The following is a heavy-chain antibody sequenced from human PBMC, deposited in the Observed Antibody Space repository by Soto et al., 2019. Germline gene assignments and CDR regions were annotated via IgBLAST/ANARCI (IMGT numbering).Heavy chain of an antibody. D-gene: IGHD6-13*01. CDR2: IIPVFGTA. CDR3: ARETPSAAAAYYYYGLDV. Sequence: GASVKVSCKVSGVTFSSYFINWVRQAPGQGLEWVGGIIPVFGTASYAEKFQGRVTITADESTSTAYMELSRLRSDDTAVYYCARETPSAAAAYYYYGLDVWGQGTTVTVSS. CDR1: GVTFSSYF. V-gene: IGHV1-69*13. J-gene: IGHJ6*02.